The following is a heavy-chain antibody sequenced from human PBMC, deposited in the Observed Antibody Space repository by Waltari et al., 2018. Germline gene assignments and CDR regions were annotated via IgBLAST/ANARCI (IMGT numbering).Heavy chain of an antibody. CDR3: ATRGGISNWGLDY. CDR1: GFTLSTYN. CDR2: ISMGGGTI. J-gene: IGHJ4*02. Sequence: EVLLVESGGGLVQPGGSLRLSCVVSGFTLSTYNMDWVRQAPGKGLEWVSYISMGGGTIYYADSVKGRFTISRDNARNSLYLQMNNLRAEDTAVYYCATRGGISNWGLDYWGQGTLVTVSS. V-gene: IGHV3-48*04. D-gene: IGHD7-27*01.